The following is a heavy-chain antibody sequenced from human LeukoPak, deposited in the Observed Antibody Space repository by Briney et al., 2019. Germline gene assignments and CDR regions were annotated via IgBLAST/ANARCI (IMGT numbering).Heavy chain of an antibody. Sequence: SETLSLTCTVSGGSISSYYWSWIRQPPGKGLEWIGYIYYSGSTNYNPSLKSRVTISVDTSKNQFSLKLSSVTAAVTAVYYCARAPVAATYWFDPWGQGTLVTVSS. CDR1: GGSISSYY. J-gene: IGHJ5*02. CDR2: IYYSGST. V-gene: IGHV4-59*01. CDR3: ARAPVAATYWFDP. D-gene: IGHD2-15*01.